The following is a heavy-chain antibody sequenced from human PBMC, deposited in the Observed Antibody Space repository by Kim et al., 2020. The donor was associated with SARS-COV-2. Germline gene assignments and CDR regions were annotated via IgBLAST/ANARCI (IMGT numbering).Heavy chain of an antibody. V-gene: IGHV3-33*06. J-gene: IGHJ3*02. CDR3: AKEFSGYCSGGSCTDAFDI. Sequence: GRFTIARDNSKNTLDLQMNSLRAEDTAVYYCAKEFSGYCSGGSCTDAFDIWGQGTMVTVSS. D-gene: IGHD2-15*01.